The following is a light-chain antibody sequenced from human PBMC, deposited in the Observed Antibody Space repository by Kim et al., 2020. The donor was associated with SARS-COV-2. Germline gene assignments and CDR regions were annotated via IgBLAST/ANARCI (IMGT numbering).Light chain of an antibody. CDR2: QDS. V-gene: IGLV3-1*01. CDR3: QAWDSSTVV. Sequence: VSPGQTASITCSGDKLGDKYACWYQQKPGQSPVLVIYQDSKRPSGIPERSSGSNSGNTATLTISGTQAMDEADYYCQAWDSSTVVFGGGTQLTVL. J-gene: IGLJ2*01. CDR1: KLGDKY.